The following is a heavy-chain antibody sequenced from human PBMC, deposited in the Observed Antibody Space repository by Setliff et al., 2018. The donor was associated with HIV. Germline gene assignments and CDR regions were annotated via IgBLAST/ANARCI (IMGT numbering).Heavy chain of an antibody. V-gene: IGHV4-34*01. CDR2: INHGGST. CDR3: ARGSYYDTSGYRPGYFDY. CDR1: GGSFSGYY. D-gene: IGHD3-22*01. Sequence: SETLSLTCAVYGGSFSGYYWSWIRQPPGKGLEWIGQINHGGSTNYNPSLKSRVTISIDTSKNQFSLNLSSVTAADTAVYYCARGSYYDTSGYRPGYFDYWGQETLVTVSS. J-gene: IGHJ4*02.